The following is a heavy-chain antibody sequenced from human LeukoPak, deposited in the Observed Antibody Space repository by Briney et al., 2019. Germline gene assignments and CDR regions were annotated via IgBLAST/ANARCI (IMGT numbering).Heavy chain of an antibody. CDR1: GFTFGDYA. CDR3: TRDRGAYNLYDY. D-gene: IGHD1-1*01. J-gene: IGHJ4*02. V-gene: IGHV3-49*03. CDR2: IRSKAYGETA. Sequence: GGSLRLSCTASGFTFGDYAMSWIRQAPGKGLEWVGFIRSKAYGETADYAASVKGRFTISRDDSKAIAYLQMNSLKTEDTAVYHRTRDRGAYNLYDYWGQGTLVTVSS.